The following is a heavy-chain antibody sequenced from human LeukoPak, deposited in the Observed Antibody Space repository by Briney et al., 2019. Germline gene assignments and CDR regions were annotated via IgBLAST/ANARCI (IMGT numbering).Heavy chain of an antibody. Sequence: ASVKVSCKVSGYTLTELSMHWVRQAPGKGLEWMGGFDPEDGETIYAQKFQGRVTMTEDTSTDTAYMELSSLRSEDTAVYYCATPPRYDSSGYYYYFDYWGQGTLVTVSS. D-gene: IGHD3-22*01. CDR3: ATPPRYDSSGYYYYFDY. CDR2: FDPEDGET. J-gene: IGHJ4*02. V-gene: IGHV1-24*01. CDR1: GYTLTELS.